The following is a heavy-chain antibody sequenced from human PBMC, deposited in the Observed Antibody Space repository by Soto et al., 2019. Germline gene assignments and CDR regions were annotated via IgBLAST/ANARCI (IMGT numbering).Heavy chain of an antibody. J-gene: IGHJ3*02. Sequence: GGSLRLSCAASGFTVSSNYMSWVRQAPGKGLEWVSVIYSGGSTYYADSVKGRFTISRDNSKNTLYLQMNSLRAEDTAVYYCARSEKPYDFWSGYYFGIWGQGTMVTVSS. CDR2: IYSGGST. D-gene: IGHD3-3*01. V-gene: IGHV3-66*01. CDR3: ARSEKPYDFWSGYYFGI. CDR1: GFTVSSNY.